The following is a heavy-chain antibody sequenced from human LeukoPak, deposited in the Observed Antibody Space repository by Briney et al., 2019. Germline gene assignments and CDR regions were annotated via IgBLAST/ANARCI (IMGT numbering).Heavy chain of an antibody. V-gene: IGHV4-34*01. CDR3: ARGLHWYYDY. CDR1: GGSFSSYY. J-gene: IGHJ4*02. D-gene: IGHD1-7*01. CDR2: INHSGST. Sequence: SETLSLTCAVYGGSFSSYYWSWIRQPPGKGLGWIGEINHSGSTNYNPSLKSRVTISVDTSKNQFSLKLSSVTAADTAVYYCARGLHWYYDYWGQGTLVTVSS.